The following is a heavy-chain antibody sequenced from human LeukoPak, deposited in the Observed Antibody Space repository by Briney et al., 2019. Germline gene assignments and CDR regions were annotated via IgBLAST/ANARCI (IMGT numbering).Heavy chain of an antibody. CDR1: GGSFSGYY. CDR3: ARVVSGWYVS. D-gene: IGHD6-19*01. V-gene: IGHV4-34*01. CDR2: INHSGST. J-gene: IGHJ4*02. Sequence: SETLSLTCAVYGGSFSGYYWSWIRQPPGKGLEWIGEINHSGSTNYNPSLKSRVTISVDTSKNQFSLKLSSVTAADTAVYYCARVVSGWYVSWGQGTLVTVS.